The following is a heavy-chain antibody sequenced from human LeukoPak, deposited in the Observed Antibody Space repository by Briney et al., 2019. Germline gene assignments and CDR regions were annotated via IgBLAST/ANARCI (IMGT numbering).Heavy chain of an antibody. J-gene: IGHJ4*02. CDR3: ARSMGGTFDY. Sequence: SETLSLTCTVSGGSISSYYWSWIRQPPGKGLEWIGYIYYSGSTNYNPSLKSRVTISVDTSKNQFSLKLSSVTAADTAVYYCARSMGGTFDYWGQGTLVTVSS. V-gene: IGHV4-59*08. CDR2: IYYSGST. CDR1: GGSISSYY. D-gene: IGHD1-7*01.